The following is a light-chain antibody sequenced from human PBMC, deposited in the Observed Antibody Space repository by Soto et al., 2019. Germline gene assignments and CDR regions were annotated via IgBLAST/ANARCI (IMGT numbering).Light chain of an antibody. V-gene: IGKV1-27*01. CDR1: QDISVY. J-gene: IGKJ5*01. CDR3: QKFNNAPLT. Sequence: DIQMTQSPSSLSASVGDRVTITCRASQDISVYLAWYQQKPGKVPKLLIYSASTLQSGVPSRFSGSGSGTDVTLTISSLQPEDVATYYCQKFNNAPLTFGQGTRLEIK. CDR2: SAS.